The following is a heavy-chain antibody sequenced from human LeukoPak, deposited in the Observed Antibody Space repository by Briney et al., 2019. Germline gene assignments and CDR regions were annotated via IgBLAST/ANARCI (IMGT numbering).Heavy chain of an antibody. V-gene: IGHV4-34*01. J-gene: IGHJ3*01. CDR1: GGSFSGYY. CDR2: INHSGST. Sequence: SETLSLTCAVYGGSFSGYYWSRISQPPGKGLEWIGEINHSGSTNYNPSLKSRVTISVDTSKNQFSLKLRSVAAADTAVYYCVGRLEWERVRDAAFDVWGQGTMVTVSS. CDR3: VGRLEWERVRDAAFDV. D-gene: IGHD1-26*01.